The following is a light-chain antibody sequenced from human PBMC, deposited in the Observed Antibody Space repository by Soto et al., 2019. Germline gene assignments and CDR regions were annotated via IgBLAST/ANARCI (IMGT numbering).Light chain of an antibody. Sequence: TQGPPYWSLYERDSVTITCRASQSISSYLNWYQQKPGKAPKLLIYAASSLQSGVPSRFSGSGSGTDFTSCISSLQPEAFATSNCRRRYSTAMTVGQGTRLEIK. J-gene: IGKJ5*01. CDR2: AAS. CDR3: RRRYSTAMT. CDR1: QSISSY. V-gene: IGKV1-39*01.